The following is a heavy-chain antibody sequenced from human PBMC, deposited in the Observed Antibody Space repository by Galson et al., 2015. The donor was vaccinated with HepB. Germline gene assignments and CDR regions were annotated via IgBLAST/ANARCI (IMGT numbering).Heavy chain of an antibody. CDR1: GFTFSSYG. D-gene: IGHD6-19*01. Sequence: SLRLSCAASGFTFSSYGMHWVRQAPGKGLEWVAVISYDGSDKYYADSVKGRFTISRDNSKNTLYLQMNSLRAEDTAVYYCAKDSSGWTFDYWGQGTLVTVSS. J-gene: IGHJ4*02. V-gene: IGHV3-30*18. CDR3: AKDSSGWTFDY. CDR2: ISYDGSDK.